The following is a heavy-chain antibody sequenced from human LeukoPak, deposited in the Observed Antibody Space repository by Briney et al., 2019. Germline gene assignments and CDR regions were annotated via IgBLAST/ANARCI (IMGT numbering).Heavy chain of an antibody. CDR2: IYHSGNT. CDR3: TLYYYGPNWFDP. CDR1: GGSFSSGGYY. V-gene: IGHV4-30-4*08. D-gene: IGHD3-10*01. Sequence: SETLSLTCTVSGGSFSSGGYYWSWIRQHPGKGLEWIGYIYHSGNTYYNPSLKSRVTISVDTSKNQFSLKLNSVTAADTAIYYCTLYYYGPNWFDPWGQGTLVTVSS. J-gene: IGHJ5*02.